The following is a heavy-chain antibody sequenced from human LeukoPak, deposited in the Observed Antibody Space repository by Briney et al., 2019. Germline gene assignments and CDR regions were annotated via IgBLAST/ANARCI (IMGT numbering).Heavy chain of an antibody. CDR1: GFTFSTYA. CDR3: AKVRCGGDCYSTHDAFDI. Sequence: PGGSLRLSCAASGFTFSTYAMSWVRQAPGKGLEWDSGISGSGTSTYYADSVKGRFTISRDNSKNTLYLQMNSLRAEDTAVYYCAKVRCGGDCYSTHDAFDIWGQGTMVTVSS. J-gene: IGHJ3*02. CDR2: ISGSGTST. D-gene: IGHD2-21*02. V-gene: IGHV3-23*01.